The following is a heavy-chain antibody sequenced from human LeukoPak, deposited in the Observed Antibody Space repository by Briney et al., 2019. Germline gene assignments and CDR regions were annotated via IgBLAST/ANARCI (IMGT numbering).Heavy chain of an antibody. D-gene: IGHD3-22*01. CDR2: IYTCSST. CDR3: ARGNFPNYYDSSGYYY. J-gene: IGHJ4*02. Sequence: SETLCLTCTVSGGSISSYDWSWIRQPAGPGLEWIGRIYTCSSTKYNPSLQSRRIMSLDTYTNQITLKLCSVPAAVPAVHYCARGNFPNYYDSSGYYYWGERTLVTVSS. V-gene: IGHV4-4*07. CDR1: GGSISSYD.